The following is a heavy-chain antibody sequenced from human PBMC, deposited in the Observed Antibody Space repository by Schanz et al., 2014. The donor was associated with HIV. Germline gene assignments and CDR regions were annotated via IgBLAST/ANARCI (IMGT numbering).Heavy chain of an antibody. Sequence: QVQLVESGGGVVQPGRSLRLSCAASGFTFSTYAMHWVRQAPGKGLEWMAVISFDGSNKYYADSMKGRLTISRDNAKNSVDLQMNSLRVEDTAVYYCARDRDDYGDYAYWGQGTLVTVSS. D-gene: IGHD4-17*01. V-gene: IGHV3-30-3*01. J-gene: IGHJ4*02. CDR2: ISFDGSNK. CDR1: GFTFSTYA. CDR3: ARDRDDYGDYAY.